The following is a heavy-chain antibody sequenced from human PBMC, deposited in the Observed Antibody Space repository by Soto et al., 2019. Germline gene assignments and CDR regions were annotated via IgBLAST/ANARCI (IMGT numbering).Heavy chain of an antibody. Sequence: GSLRLSRVASGLIFSKIWMSWVRQAPGKGLEWLGRITSQADGETTEYAAPVKDRFTISRDDSKNTLYLQMNSLKTEDTAVYYCTTDGRSDFWGQGTLVTVSS. CDR2: ITSQADGETT. J-gene: IGHJ4*02. CDR3: TTDGRSDF. CDR1: GLIFSKIW. V-gene: IGHV3-15*01.